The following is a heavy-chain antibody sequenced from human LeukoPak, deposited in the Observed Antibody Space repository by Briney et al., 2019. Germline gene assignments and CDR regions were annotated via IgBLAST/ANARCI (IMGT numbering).Heavy chain of an antibody. Sequence: ASVKVSCKASGYTFTGYYMHWVRQAPGQGLEWMGWINPNSGGTNYAQKFQGWVTMTRDTSISTAYMELSRLRSEDTAVYYCARDRDYSNYYFDYWGQGTLVTVSS. CDR1: GYTFTGYY. J-gene: IGHJ4*02. CDR3: ARDRDYSNYYFDY. V-gene: IGHV1-2*04. D-gene: IGHD4-11*01. CDR2: INPNSGGT.